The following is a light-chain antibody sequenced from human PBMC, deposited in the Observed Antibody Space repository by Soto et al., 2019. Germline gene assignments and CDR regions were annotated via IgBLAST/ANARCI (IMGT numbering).Light chain of an antibody. Sequence: EIVLTQSPGTLSLSPGERATLSCRASQSVSSSYLAWYQQKPGQAPRLLTYGASSRATCIPDRFSGSGSGTEFTTTISRLEPEDLAVYYCQQYDSSPFTFGPGTKVDIK. V-gene: IGKV3-20*01. J-gene: IGKJ3*01. CDR3: QQYDSSPFT. CDR2: GAS. CDR1: QSVSSSY.